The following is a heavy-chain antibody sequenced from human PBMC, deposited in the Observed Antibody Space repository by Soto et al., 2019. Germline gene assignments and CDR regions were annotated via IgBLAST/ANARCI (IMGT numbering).Heavy chain of an antibody. CDR1: GYSFTSYW. Sequence: GESLKISCKGSGYSFTSYWIGWVRQMPGKGLEWMGIIYPGDSDTRYSPSFQGQVTISAYKSISTAYLQWSSLKASDTAMYYCASPSREGYNPHYYYYGRDVWGQGTTVTVSS. D-gene: IGHD5-12*01. V-gene: IGHV5-51*01. J-gene: IGHJ6*02. CDR3: ASPSREGYNPHYYYYGRDV. CDR2: IYPGDSDT.